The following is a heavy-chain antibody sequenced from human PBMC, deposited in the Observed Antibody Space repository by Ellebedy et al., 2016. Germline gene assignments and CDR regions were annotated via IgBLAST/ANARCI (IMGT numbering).Heavy chain of an antibody. Sequence: SETLSLTCAVYGGSFSGNYWSWIRQPPGKGLEWIGEINQSGSTNYNPSLKSRVTISVDTSKNQFSLKLRSVTAADTAVYYCARCYYDSSGYYYGGMDVWGQGTTVTVSS. CDR1: GGSFSGNY. V-gene: IGHV4-34*01. J-gene: IGHJ6*02. CDR2: INQSGST. D-gene: IGHD3-22*01. CDR3: ARCYYDSSGYYYGGMDV.